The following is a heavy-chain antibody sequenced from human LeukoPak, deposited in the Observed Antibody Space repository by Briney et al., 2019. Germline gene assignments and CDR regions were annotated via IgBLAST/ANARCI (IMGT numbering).Heavy chain of an antibody. CDR3: ARDPGGGGYAVATIDV. V-gene: IGHV1-18*01. Sequence: ASVKLSCTASGYTFTSYGISRVRQAPGQGLESMGGISAYNGNTNYAQKLQGRVTMPTDTSTSTAYMELRSLRSDDTAVYYCARDPGGGGYAVATIDVWGQGTTVTVSS. CDR1: GYTFTSYG. J-gene: IGHJ6*02. D-gene: IGHD5-12*01. CDR2: ISAYNGNT.